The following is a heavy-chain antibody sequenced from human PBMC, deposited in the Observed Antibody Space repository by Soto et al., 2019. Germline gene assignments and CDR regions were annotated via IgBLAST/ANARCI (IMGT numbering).Heavy chain of an antibody. D-gene: IGHD1-26*01. CDR3: ARVQTSGNLYYFDY. J-gene: IGHJ4*02. V-gene: IGHV1-69*13. CDR2: IIPIFGTA. Sequence: GASVKVSCKASGGTFSSYAISWVRQAPGQGLEWMGGIIPIFGTANYAQKFQGRVTITADESTSTAYMELSSLRSEDTAVYYCARVQTSGNLYYFDYWGQGTLVTVSS. CDR1: GGTFSSYA.